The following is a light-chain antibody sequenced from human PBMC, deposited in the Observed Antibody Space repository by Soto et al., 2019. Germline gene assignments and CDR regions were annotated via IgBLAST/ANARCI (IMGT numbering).Light chain of an antibody. CDR2: GVN. CDR3: SSYTTSYFYV. CDR1: SSDVGGYNY. Sequence: QSVLTQPASVSGSPAQSITISCTGTSSDVGGYNYVSWYQQHPGKAPKLLIYGVNNRPSGVSYRFSASKSAFTASLTISGLQAEYEAHYYCSSYTTSYFYVFGPGTKVTVL. V-gene: IGLV2-14*01. J-gene: IGLJ1*01.